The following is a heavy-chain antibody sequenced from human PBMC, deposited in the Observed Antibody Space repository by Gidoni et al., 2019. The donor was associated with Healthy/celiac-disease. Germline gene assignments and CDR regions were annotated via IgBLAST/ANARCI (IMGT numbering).Heavy chain of an antibody. CDR3: AREGEEAIDY. D-gene: IGHD3-16*01. J-gene: IGHJ4*02. CDR1: GGSISSYY. Sequence: QVQLQESGPGLVKPSETLSLTCPVSGGSISSYYWSWIRQPPGKGLEWIGYIYYSGSTNYNPSLKSRVTISVDTSKNQFSLKLSSVTAADTAVYYCAREGEEAIDYWGQGTLVTVSS. V-gene: IGHV4-59*01. CDR2: IYYSGST.